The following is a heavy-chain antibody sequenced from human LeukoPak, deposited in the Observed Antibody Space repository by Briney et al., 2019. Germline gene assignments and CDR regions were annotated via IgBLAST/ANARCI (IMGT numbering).Heavy chain of an antibody. D-gene: IGHD5/OR15-5a*01. CDR1: GYTFTSYG. CDR3: ARGAVYDSGDFDY. J-gene: IGHJ4*02. Sequence: AWVKVSCKASGYTFTSYGISCVRQAPGQGLVWIGWISAYNGNTNYAQKLQCRGTMTTDTSTSTAYMELRSLRSDDTAVYYCARGAVYDSGDFDYWGQGTLVTVSS. CDR2: ISAYNGNT. V-gene: IGHV1-18*01.